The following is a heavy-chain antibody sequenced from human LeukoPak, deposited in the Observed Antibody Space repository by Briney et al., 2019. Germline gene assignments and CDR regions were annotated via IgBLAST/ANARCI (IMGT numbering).Heavy chain of an antibody. V-gene: IGHV3-64*01. CDR3: ARAQDFWSGYFF. Sequence: SGGSLRLSCAASGFTFSSYGMHWVRQAPGKGLEYVSAISSNGGSTYYANSVKGRFNISRDNSKNTLYLQMGSLRAEDMAVYYCARAQDFWSGYFFWGQGTLVTVSS. J-gene: IGHJ4*02. CDR1: GFTFSSYG. CDR2: ISSNGGST. D-gene: IGHD3-3*01.